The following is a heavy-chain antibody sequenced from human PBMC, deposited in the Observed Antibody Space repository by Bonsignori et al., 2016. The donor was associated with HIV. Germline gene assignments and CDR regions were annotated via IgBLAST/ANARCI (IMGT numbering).Heavy chain of an antibody. J-gene: IGHJ3*01. D-gene: IGHD3-3*01. Sequence: EMQLVESGGGLVEPGMSLRLSCEASGFNFDDYPMHWVRQAPGRGLEWVSGISWKSDNIGYADSVKGRFTISRDNAKKSLYLQMSSLRIEDSALYYCAKDRTIFGFGDRDAFDFWGQGTTVIVSS. CDR1: GFNFDDYP. CDR2: ISWKSDNI. V-gene: IGHV3-9*01. CDR3: AKDRTIFGFGDRDAFDF.